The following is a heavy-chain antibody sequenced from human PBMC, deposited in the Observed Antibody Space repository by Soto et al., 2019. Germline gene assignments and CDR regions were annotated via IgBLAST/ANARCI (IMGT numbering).Heavy chain of an antibody. V-gene: IGHV3-30-3*01. Sequence: TVGSVRLSCAASVFTFSSYAMHCVRHSPGKGLEWVAVISYDGSNKYYADSVKGRFTISRDNSKNTLYMQMNSLRAEDTAVYYCAREGFKYSATYCFHPWGQATLVTVSS. CDR2: ISYDGSNK. J-gene: IGHJ5*02. CDR1: VFTFSSYA. D-gene: IGHD1-26*01. CDR3: AREGFKYSATYCFHP.